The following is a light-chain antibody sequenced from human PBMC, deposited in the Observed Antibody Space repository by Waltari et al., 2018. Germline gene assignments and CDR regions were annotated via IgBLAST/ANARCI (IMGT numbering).Light chain of an antibody. CDR1: QSISSW. CDR2: GAS. J-gene: IGKJ1*01. CDR3: LQDYIYPRT. V-gene: IGKV1-5*01. Sequence: DIQMTQSPSTLSASVGDRFSITCRASQSISSWLAWYQQKPGKAPKLLIYGASSLQSGVPSRFSGGASGSDFTLTISSLQPEDSATYYCLQDYIYPRTFGQGTKVELK.